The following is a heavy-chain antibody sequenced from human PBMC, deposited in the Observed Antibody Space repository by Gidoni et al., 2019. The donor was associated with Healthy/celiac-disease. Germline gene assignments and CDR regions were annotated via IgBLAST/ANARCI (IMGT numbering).Heavy chain of an antibody. Sequence: LESGGGLVQPGVSLRLSCSASGFTFSSYAMILVRQSPGKGLEWVSSISGSGGSTYYADSVKGRLTISRDNSKNTLYLQMNSMRDEDTAVYYGAKHGEQWLGSYYFDYWGQGTLVTVSS. CDR1: GFTFSSYA. D-gene: IGHD6-19*01. CDR2: ISGSGGST. V-gene: IGHV3-23*01. J-gene: IGHJ4*02. CDR3: AKHGEQWLGSYYFDY.